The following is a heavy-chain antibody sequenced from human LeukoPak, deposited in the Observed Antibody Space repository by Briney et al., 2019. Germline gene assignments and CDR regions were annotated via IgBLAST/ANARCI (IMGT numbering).Heavy chain of an antibody. CDR2: ISSSSSYI. Sequence: PGGSLRLSCAASGFTFSSYSMNWVRQAPGKGLEWVSSISSSSSYIYYADSVKGRSTISRDNAKNSLYLQMNSLRAEDTAVYYCARDHNWNPIGYYFDYWGQGTLVTVSS. CDR3: ARDHNWNPIGYYFDY. D-gene: IGHD1-1*01. V-gene: IGHV3-21*01. J-gene: IGHJ4*02. CDR1: GFTFSSYS.